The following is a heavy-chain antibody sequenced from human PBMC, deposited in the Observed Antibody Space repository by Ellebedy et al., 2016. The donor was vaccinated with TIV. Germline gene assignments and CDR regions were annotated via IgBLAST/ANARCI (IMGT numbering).Heavy chain of an antibody. CDR2: INWAGART. J-gene: IGHJ6*02. Sequence: GESLKISCAASGFKFDDYGMSWVRQAPGKGLEWVSGINWAGARTNYGDSVKGRFNISRDNSTSSLFLQMSSLRAEDTAVYYCTGGHSYAMDVWGQGTTVTVSS. CDR3: TGGHSYAMDV. CDR1: GFKFDDYG. V-gene: IGHV3-20*04.